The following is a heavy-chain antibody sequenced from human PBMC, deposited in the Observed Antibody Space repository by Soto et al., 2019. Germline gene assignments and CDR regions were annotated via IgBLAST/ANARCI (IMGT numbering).Heavy chain of an antibody. Sequence: QVQLVQSGAEVKKPGSSVKVSCKASGDTFSSYAISWVRQAPGQGLEWMGGIIPIFGTANYAQKFQGRVTITADESTSTAYMELTSLRSEDTAVYYCAILPRGYSYVLEEYWGQGTLVTVSS. CDR1: GDTFSSYA. V-gene: IGHV1-69*12. CDR2: IIPIFGTA. D-gene: IGHD5-18*01. J-gene: IGHJ4*02. CDR3: AILPRGYSYVLEEY.